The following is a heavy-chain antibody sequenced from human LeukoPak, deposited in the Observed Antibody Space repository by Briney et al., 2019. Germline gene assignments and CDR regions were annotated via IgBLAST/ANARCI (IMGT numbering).Heavy chain of an antibody. CDR3: AKGAIFDS. CDR1: GFNFNKYI. CDR2: IDSGGTTT. Sequence: GGSLRLSCAASGFNFNKYIMNWVRQAPGKGLEWVSNIDSGGTTTYYADSVKVRFTISRDDAKNSLYLQMNSLRDEDTAVYYCAKGAIFDSWGQGNLVTVSS. D-gene: IGHD2-2*01. V-gene: IGHV3-48*02. J-gene: IGHJ4*02.